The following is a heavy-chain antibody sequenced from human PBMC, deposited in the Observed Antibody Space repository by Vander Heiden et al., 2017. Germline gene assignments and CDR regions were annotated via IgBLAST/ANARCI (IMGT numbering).Heavy chain of an antibody. D-gene: IGHD3-10*01. J-gene: IGHJ4*02. CDR3: ARHGELWLHEPYYFDY. Sequence: QLQESGPRLVKPSETLPLTCTVSGAFLSSGGYYWAWIRQPPGKGMEWIVSVFYSGNTYNNPSLENRVTTAVDTSKNQVSLDLASVTAADTAVYYCARHGELWLHEPYYFDYWGQGALVTVSS. V-gene: IGHV4-39*01. CDR2: VFYSGNT. CDR1: GAFLSSGGYY.